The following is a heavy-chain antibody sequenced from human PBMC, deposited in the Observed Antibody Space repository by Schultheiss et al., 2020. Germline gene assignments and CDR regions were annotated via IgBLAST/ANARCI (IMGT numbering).Heavy chain of an antibody. J-gene: IGHJ6*02. CDR2: MYSGGAT. D-gene: IGHD2-15*01. V-gene: IGHV3-53*05. CDR1: GVTVGNNY. Sequence: GGSLRLSCAASGVTVGNNYMSWVRQAPGKGLEWVSVMYSGGATSYADSVKGRFTISRDNSKNTLYLQMNSLRAEDTAVYYCAKDRSVVVPEYGMDVWGQGTTVTVSS. CDR3: AKDRSVVVPEYGMDV.